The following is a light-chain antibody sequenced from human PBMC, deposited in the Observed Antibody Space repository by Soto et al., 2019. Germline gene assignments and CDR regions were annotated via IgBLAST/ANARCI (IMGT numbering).Light chain of an antibody. CDR1: DSDVGGYNY. J-gene: IGLJ2*01. Sequence: QSVLTQPVSVSGSPGQSITISCTGTDSDVGGYNYVSWYQQHPGKAPKLIISEVTNRPSGVSNRFSGSKSANTASLTISGLQAADEADYYCTSYSSSNTHVLFGGGTKLTVL. CDR2: EVT. CDR3: TSYSSSNTHVL. V-gene: IGLV2-14*01.